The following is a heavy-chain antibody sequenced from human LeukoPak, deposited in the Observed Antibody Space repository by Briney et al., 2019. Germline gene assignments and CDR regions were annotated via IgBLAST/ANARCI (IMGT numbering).Heavy chain of an antibody. CDR3: ARARGYQPRPRYFDY. D-gene: IGHD2-2*01. V-gene: IGHV4-59*12. J-gene: IGHJ4*02. CDR1: GGSISSYY. Sequence: SETLSLTCTVSGGSISSYYWSWIRQPPGKGLEWIGYIYYSGSTNYNPSLKSRVTISVDTSKNQFSLKLSSVTAADTAVYYCARARGYQPRPRYFDYWGQGTLVTVSS. CDR2: IYYSGST.